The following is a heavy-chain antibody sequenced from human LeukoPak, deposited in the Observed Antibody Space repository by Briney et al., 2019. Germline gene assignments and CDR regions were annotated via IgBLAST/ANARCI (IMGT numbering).Heavy chain of an antibody. CDR2: ISVSGGST. CDR1: GFTFSTYA. Sequence: GGSLRLSCAASGFTFSTYAMSWVRQAPGKGLEWVSVISVSGGSTYYADSVKGRFTISRDNSKNTLYLQMNSLRAEDTAVYYCARGRRGVIPIPFDYWGQGTLVTVSS. J-gene: IGHJ4*02. D-gene: IGHD3-10*01. CDR3: ARGRRGVIPIPFDY. V-gene: IGHV3-23*01.